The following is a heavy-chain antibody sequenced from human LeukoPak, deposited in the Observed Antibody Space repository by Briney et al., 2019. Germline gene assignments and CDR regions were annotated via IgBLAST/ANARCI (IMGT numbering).Heavy chain of an antibody. V-gene: IGHV3-23*01. D-gene: IGHD1-26*01. CDR1: GFTFSSYA. CDR2: ISGSGGYT. Sequence: PGGSLRLSCAASGFTFSSYAMSWVRQAPGKGLEWVSSISGSGGYTYYADSVKGRLTISRDNSKDTLYLQMNSLRAEDTAVYYCAKERGATLFDYWGQGTLVTVSS. J-gene: IGHJ4*02. CDR3: AKERGATLFDY.